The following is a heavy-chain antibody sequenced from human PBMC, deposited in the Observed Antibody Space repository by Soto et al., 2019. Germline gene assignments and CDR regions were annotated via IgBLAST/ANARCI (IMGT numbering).Heavy chain of an antibody. J-gene: IGHJ4*02. V-gene: IGHV3-21*01. CDR1: GFTFSSYS. CDR2: ISSSSSYI. D-gene: IGHD3-16*01. Sequence: PGGSLRLSCAASGFTFSSYSMNWVRQAPGKGLEWVSSISSSSSYIYYADSVKGRFTISRDNAKNSLYLQMNSLRAEDTAVYYYARDSFRGEPTPSPFDYWGQGTLVTVSS. CDR3: ARDSFRGEPTPSPFDY.